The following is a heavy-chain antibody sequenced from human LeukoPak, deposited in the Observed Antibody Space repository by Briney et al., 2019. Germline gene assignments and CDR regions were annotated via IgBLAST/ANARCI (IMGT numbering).Heavy chain of an antibody. V-gene: IGHV3-30*18. J-gene: IGHJ6*03. CDR2: ISYDGSNK. CDR1: GFTFSSYG. Sequence: QTGGSLRLSCAASGFTFSSYGMHWVRQAPGKGLEWVAVISYDGSNKYYADSVKGRFTISRDNSKNTLYLQMNSLRAEDTAVYYCAKDHSSAAGDYYYYYMDVWGKGTTVTISS. D-gene: IGHD6-13*01. CDR3: AKDHSSAAGDYYYYYMDV.